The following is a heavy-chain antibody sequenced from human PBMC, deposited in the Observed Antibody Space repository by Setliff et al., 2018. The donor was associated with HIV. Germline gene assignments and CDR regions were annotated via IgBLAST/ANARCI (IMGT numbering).Heavy chain of an antibody. Sequence: SETLSLTCTVSGGSISGYHWNWLRQTPGKGLEWIGYIYTSRGTNYNHSLRTRVIISVDTSDQFSLKLSSVTAADAAVYYCARSPSYRSSWEYYFDYWGQGRLVTVSA. CDR2: IYTSRGT. V-gene: IGHV4-4*09. D-gene: IGHD6-13*01. J-gene: IGHJ4*02. CDR1: GGSISGYH. CDR3: ARSPSYRSSWEYYFDY.